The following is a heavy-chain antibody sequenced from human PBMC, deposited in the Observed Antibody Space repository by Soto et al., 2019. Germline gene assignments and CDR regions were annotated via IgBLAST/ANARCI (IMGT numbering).Heavy chain of an antibody. CDR2: INPNSGGT. CDR3: ARVREQWLSNDAFDI. J-gene: IGHJ3*02. V-gene: IGHV1-2*04. Sequence: GASVKVSCKASGYTFTGYYMHWVRQAPGQGLEWMGWINPNSGGTNYAQKFQGWVTMTRDTSISTAYMELSRLRSDDTAVYYCARVREQWLSNDAFDIWGQGTMVTVSS. D-gene: IGHD6-19*01. CDR1: GYTFTGYY.